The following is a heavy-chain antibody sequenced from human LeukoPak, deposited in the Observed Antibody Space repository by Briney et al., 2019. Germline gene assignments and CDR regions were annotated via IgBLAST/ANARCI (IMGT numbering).Heavy chain of an antibody. CDR3: AKAKTPAYSSSWYVFDY. J-gene: IGHJ4*02. CDR2: ISYDGSNK. D-gene: IGHD6-13*01. V-gene: IGHV3-30*18. CDR1: GFTFSSYG. Sequence: PGGSLRLSCAASGFTFSSYGMHWVRQAPGKGLEWVAVISYDGSNKYYADSVKGRFTISRDNSKNTLYLQMNSLRAEDTAVYYCAKAKTPAYSSSWYVFDYWGQGTLVTVSS.